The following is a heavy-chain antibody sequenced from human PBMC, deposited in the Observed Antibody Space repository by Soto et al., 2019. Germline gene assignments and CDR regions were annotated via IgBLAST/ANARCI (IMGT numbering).Heavy chain of an antibody. J-gene: IGHJ6*03. CDR3: ARGRDIVVVPAATDYYYYMDV. CDR2: MNPNSGNT. CDR1: GYTFTSYD. D-gene: IGHD2-2*01. Sequence: ASVKVSCKASGYTFTSYDINWVLQATGQGLEWMGWMNPNSGNTGYAQKFQGRVTMTRNTSISTAYMELSSLRSEDTAVYYCARGRDIVVVPAATDYYYYMDVWDKGTTVTVSS. V-gene: IGHV1-8*01.